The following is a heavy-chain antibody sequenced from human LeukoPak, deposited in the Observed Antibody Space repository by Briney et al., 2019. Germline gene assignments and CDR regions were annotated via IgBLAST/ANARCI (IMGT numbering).Heavy chain of an antibody. V-gene: IGHV4-59*01. CDR3: ARSGAAVYFDY. CDR1: GGSISSYY. Sequence: SETLSLTCTVSGGSISSYYWCWIRQPPGKGLEWIGYIYYSGSTTYNPSLKSRVTISVDTSRNQFSLKLSSVTAADTAVYYCARSGAAVYFDYWGQGTLVTVSS. J-gene: IGHJ4*02. CDR2: IYYSGST. D-gene: IGHD2-15*01.